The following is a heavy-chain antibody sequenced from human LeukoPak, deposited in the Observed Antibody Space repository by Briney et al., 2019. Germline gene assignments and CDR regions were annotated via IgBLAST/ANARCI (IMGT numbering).Heavy chain of an antibody. CDR2: IYYSGST. J-gene: IGHJ4*02. D-gene: IGHD3-22*01. CDR3: ARAHYYDSSGYYPYYFDY. CDR1: GGSISSSSYY. Sequence: SETLSLTCTVSGGSISSSSYYWGWIRQPPGKGLEWIGSIYYSGSTYYNPSLKSRVTISVDTSKNQFSLKLSSVTAADTAVYYCARAHYYDSSGYYPYYFDYWGQGTLVTVSS. V-gene: IGHV4-39*07.